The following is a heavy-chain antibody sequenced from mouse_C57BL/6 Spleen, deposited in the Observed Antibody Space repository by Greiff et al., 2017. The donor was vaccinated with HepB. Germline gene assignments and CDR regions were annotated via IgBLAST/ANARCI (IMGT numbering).Heavy chain of an antibody. J-gene: IGHJ2*01. Sequence: VKLQQPGAELVRPGSSVKLSCKASGYTFTSYWMHWVKQRPIQGLEWIGNIDPSDSETHYNQKFKDKATLTVDKSSSTAYMQLSSLTSEDSAVYYCARRGDYDVGDYWGQGTTLTVSS. CDR1: GYTFTSYW. D-gene: IGHD2-4*01. CDR3: ARRGDYDVGDY. CDR2: IDPSDSET. V-gene: IGHV1-52*01.